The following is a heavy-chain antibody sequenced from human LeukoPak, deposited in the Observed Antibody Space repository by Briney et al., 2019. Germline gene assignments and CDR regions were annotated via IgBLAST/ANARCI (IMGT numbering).Heavy chain of an antibody. CDR2: FDPEDGET. D-gene: IGHD6-6*01. CDR3: ATEGSGIAARL. Sequence: ASVKVSCKVSGYTLTELSMHWVRQAPGKGLEWMGGFDPEDGETIYAQKFQGRVTMTEETSTDTAYMELSSLRSEDTAVYYCATEGSGIAARLWGQGTLVTVSS. CDR1: GYTLTELS. V-gene: IGHV1-24*01. J-gene: IGHJ4*02.